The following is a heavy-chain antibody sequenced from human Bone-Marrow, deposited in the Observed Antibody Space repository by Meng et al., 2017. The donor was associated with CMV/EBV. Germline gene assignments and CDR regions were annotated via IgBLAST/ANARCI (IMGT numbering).Heavy chain of an antibody. CDR3: ARDGAATDGMDV. V-gene: IGHV3-7*03. CDR1: GFTFSSYW. D-gene: IGHD4/OR15-4a*01. Sequence: GESLKISCAASGFTFSSYWMSWVRQAPGKGLEWVANIKQDGSEKYYVDSVKGRFTISRDNDKNSLYLQMNCLRAEDTAVYYCARDGAATDGMDVWGQGTTVTVSS. CDR2: IKQDGSEK. J-gene: IGHJ6*02.